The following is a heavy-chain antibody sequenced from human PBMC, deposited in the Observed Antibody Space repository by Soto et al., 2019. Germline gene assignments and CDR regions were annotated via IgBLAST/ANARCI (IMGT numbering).Heavy chain of an antibody. D-gene: IGHD2-21*02. CDR3: VRDKRAVETPYSWFDP. V-gene: IGHV3-7*01. CDR1: GFKFTDYW. J-gene: IGHJ5*02. CDR2: IKQERSET. Sequence: PGGSLRLSCASAGFKFTDYWMSWIRRAPGKGLEWMANIKQERSETKYVDSVKGRFTISRDNVKNSFFLQMDSLRVEDTAFFYCVRDKRAVETPYSWFDPWGQGTLVTVSS.